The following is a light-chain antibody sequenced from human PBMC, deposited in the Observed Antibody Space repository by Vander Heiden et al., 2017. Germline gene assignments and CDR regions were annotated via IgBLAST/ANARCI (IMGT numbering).Light chain of an antibody. CDR2: EVS. CDR1: SSDVDGYNY. CDR3: SSYTSSSTDVV. J-gene: IGLJ2*01. V-gene: IGLV2-14*01. Sequence: QSALTLPASVSGSPGQSITISCTGTSSDVDGYNYVSWYQQHPGKAPKLMIYEVSNRPSGVSNRFSGSKSGNTASLTISGLQAEDEADYYCSSYTSSSTDVVFGGGTKLTVL.